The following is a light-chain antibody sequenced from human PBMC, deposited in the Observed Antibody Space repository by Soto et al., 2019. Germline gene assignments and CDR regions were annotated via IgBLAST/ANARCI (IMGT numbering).Light chain of an antibody. Sequence: ENVLTQSPGTLSLSPGERATLSCRASQSVGSSYLAWYQQKPGQAPRLLIFSTSSRATDIPDRFSGSGSGTDFTLTISRLEPEDFAVYYCQQYDSPIWTFGQGTKVEIQ. CDR2: STS. J-gene: IGKJ1*01. CDR3: QQYDSPIWT. CDR1: QSVGSSY. V-gene: IGKV3-20*01.